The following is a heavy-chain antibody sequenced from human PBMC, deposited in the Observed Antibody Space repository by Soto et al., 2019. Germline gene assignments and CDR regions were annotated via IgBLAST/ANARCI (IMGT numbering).Heavy chain of an antibody. V-gene: IGHV1-18*01. CDR1: GYTFKNYG. CDR2: ISPHNGNA. J-gene: IGHJ4*02. D-gene: IGHD1-26*01. Sequence: ASVKVSCKASGYTFKNYGINWVRQAPGQGLEWIGWISPHNGNANYGQKIQGRVTMTTDTSTSTAYMEVRSLRSHDTAVYYCARDTVGPNDYFDDWGQGTLVTVSS. CDR3: ARDTVGPNDYFDD.